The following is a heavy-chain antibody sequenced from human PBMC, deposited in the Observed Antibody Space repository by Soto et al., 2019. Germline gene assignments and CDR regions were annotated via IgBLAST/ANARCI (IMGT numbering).Heavy chain of an antibody. CDR2: IYYSGST. V-gene: IGHV4-31*02. Sequence: SETLSLTWTVAGGSIISGGYCWSWISKHPGKGLEWIGYIYYSGSTYYNPSLKSRVTISVDTSKNQFSLKLSSVTAADTAVYYCARDLFKSSWYGDYYYYGMDVWGQGTTVTVSS. D-gene: IGHD6-13*01. CDR1: GGSIISGGYC. J-gene: IGHJ6*02. CDR3: ARDLFKSSWYGDYYYYGMDV.